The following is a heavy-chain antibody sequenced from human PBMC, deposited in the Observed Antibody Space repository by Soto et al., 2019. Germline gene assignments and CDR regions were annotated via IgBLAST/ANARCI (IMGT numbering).Heavy chain of an antibody. Sequence: EVQLVESGGALVQLGGSLRLSCAASGFTFSAYWMTWVRQAPGKGLEWVANIRQDGGEKNYVDSVKGRFTISRDNAKNSLSLQMNSLRADDTAVYYCARDRTVTPGIDHWGQGTLVTVSS. CDR2: IRQDGGEK. J-gene: IGHJ4*02. CDR1: GFTFSAYW. D-gene: IGHD4-17*01. CDR3: ARDRTVTPGIDH. V-gene: IGHV3-7*01.